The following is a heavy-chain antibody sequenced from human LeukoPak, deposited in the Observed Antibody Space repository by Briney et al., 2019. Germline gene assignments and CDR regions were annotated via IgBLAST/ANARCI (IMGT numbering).Heavy chain of an antibody. CDR2: IFASGST. CDR3: ARDIRSHNGPGGYYYYYMDV. Sequence: SETLSLTCTVSGDSMSDSYWSWIRQPAGKGLEWIGRIFASGSTNYNPSLKSRVTLSVDTSSNQFSLTLSSVTAADTAVYHCARDIRSHNGPGGYYYYYMDVWGKGTTVTVSS. V-gene: IGHV4-4*07. CDR1: GDSMSDSY. J-gene: IGHJ6*03. D-gene: IGHD2-8*01.